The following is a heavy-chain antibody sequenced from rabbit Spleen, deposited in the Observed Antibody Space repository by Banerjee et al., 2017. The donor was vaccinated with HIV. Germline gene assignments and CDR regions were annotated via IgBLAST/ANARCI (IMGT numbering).Heavy chain of an antibody. Sequence: QSLEESWGDLVKPGASLTLTCIASGVSFSGSSYMCWVRQAPGKGLEWIACVYAGSSGSTYSATWAKGRFTISKTSSTTVTLQMTSLTAADTATYFCARNFDLWGQGTLVTVS. V-gene: IGHV1S40*01. J-gene: IGHJ4*01. CDR1: GVSFSGSSY. CDR2: VYAGSSGST. CDR3: ARNFDL.